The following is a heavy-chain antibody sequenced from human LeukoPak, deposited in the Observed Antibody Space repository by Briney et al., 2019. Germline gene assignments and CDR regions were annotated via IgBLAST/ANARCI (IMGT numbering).Heavy chain of an antibody. CDR1: GGSFSGYY. CDR2: INHSGST. CDR3: ARANSMGSGSYSNFDY. V-gene: IGHV4-34*01. D-gene: IGHD3-10*01. J-gene: IGHJ4*02. Sequence: PSETLSLTCAVYGGSFSGYYWSWIRQPPGKGLEWIGEINHSGSTNYNPSLKSRVTISVDTSKNQFSLKLSSETAADTAVYYCARANSMGSGSYSNFDYWGQGTLVTVSS.